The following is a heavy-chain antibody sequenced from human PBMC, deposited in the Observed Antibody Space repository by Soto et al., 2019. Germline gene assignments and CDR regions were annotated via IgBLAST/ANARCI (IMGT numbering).Heavy chain of an antibody. CDR3: ARHPSYIGNFDY. V-gene: IGHV4-39*01. Sequence: SETLSLTCTVSGGSISSSSHYWGWIRQPPGKGLEWIGSVFYSGNTYYNPSLKSRVTISVDTSKNQFSLRLSSVTASDTAVYYCARHPSYIGNFDYWGQGALVTVSS. CDR2: VFYSGNT. CDR1: GGSISSSSHY. J-gene: IGHJ4*02. D-gene: IGHD5-18*01.